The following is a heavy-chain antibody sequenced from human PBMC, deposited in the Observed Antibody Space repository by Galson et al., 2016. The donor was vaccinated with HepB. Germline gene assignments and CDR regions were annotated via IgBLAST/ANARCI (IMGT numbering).Heavy chain of an antibody. D-gene: IGHD2-21*02. CDR2: ISGTSTYI. CDR3: ATGGGGYHFYYDY. Sequence: SLRLSCAASLFSFSTYTINWLRQAPGKGLEWVSSISGTSTYIYYSDSVRGRFTISRDNAKSSLYLHMSSLRAEDTAVYYCATGGGGYHFYYDYWGQGTLVTVSS. V-gene: IGHV3-21*01. CDR1: LFSFSTYT. J-gene: IGHJ4*02.